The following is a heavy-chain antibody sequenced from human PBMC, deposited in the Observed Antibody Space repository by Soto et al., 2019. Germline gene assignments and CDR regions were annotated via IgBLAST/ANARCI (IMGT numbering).Heavy chain of an antibody. CDR3: AKAVWNFGSISCFDL. Sequence: PGGSLRLSCAASGFTFSSYSMTWVRQAPWKGLEWVSSISGSGDSTYYTDSVKGRLTISRDNSRNTLYLHMSGLRAEDTAVYYCAKAVWNFGSISCFDLWGRGTLVTVSS. CDR2: ISGSGDST. V-gene: IGHV3-23*01. J-gene: IGHJ2*01. CDR1: GFTFSSYS. D-gene: IGHD1-7*01.